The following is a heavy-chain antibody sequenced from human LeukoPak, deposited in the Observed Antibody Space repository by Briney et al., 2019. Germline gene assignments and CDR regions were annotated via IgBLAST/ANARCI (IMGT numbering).Heavy chain of an antibody. CDR2: INHSGST. CDR3: ARASLTVTTFRFDY. D-gene: IGHD4-17*01. J-gene: IGHJ4*02. V-gene: IGHV4-34*01. CDR1: GGFFSGYY. Sequence: SETLSLTCPVYGGFFSGYYWSGIRQPPGEGVEWVGEINHSGSTNYNPSLKSRVTISVDTSKNQFSLKLSSVTAADTAVYYCARASLTVTTFRFDYWGQGTLVTVSS.